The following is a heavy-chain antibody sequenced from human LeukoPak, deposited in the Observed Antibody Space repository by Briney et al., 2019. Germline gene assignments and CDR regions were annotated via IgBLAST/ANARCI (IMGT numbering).Heavy chain of an antibody. J-gene: IGHJ4*02. CDR2: INHSGST. Sequence: PSETVSRTCAVYGWSISGYYWSWLRQPPGKGLEWIGEINHSGSTNYNPSLKSRVTISVDTSKNQFSLKLSSVTAAYTAVYYCASSSITIFCLVIFFDYWRQATLVTVSS. CDR1: GWSISGYY. CDR3: ASSSITIFCLVIFFDY. V-gene: IGHV4-34*01. D-gene: IGHD3-9*01.